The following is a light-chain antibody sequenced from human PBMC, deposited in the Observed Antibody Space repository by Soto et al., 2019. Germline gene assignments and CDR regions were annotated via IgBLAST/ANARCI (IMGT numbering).Light chain of an antibody. CDR3: GSWDSSLSAYV. CDR1: GSNIGGNS. J-gene: IGLJ1*01. V-gene: IGLV1-51*01. CDR2: DDN. Sequence: QSVLTQSPSVSAAPGQQVTISCSGSGSNIGGNSVSWYQQLPGTAPKLLIYDDNKRPSGIPDRFSGSKSGTSATLGITGFQTGDEADYYCGSWDSSLSAYVFGTGTKVTVL.